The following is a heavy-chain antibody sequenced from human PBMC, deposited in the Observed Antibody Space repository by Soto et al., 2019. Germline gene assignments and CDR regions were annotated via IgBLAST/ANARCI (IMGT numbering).Heavy chain of an antibody. Sequence: VQLMQSGAKVKQPGSSVKVSCKASGGTFSSHSINWVRQAPGQGLEWMGWINPNSGDTNYTQKFQGWVTMTRDTSISTAYMELSRLRSDDTAVYYCATSRISIAVAGETEYYFDYWGQGTLVTVSS. CDR3: ATSRISIAVAGETEYYFDY. J-gene: IGHJ4*02. D-gene: IGHD6-19*01. CDR2: INPNSGDT. V-gene: IGHV1-2*04. CDR1: GGTFSSHS.